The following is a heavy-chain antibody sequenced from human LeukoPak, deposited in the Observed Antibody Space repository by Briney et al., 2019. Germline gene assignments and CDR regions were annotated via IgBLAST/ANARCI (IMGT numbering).Heavy chain of an antibody. D-gene: IGHD6-19*01. CDR1: GFTFNNHD. CDR3: ALASRSGWRGVFDS. Sequence: PGGSLRLSCVASGFTFNNHDMSWVRQAPGKGLEWGSGINGNGGITYYADSVKGRFTISRDNSDDQLYLQMNSLRADDTGVYYCALASRSGWRGVFDSWGQGILVTVSS. CDR2: INGNGGIT. J-gene: IGHJ4*02. V-gene: IGHV3-23*01.